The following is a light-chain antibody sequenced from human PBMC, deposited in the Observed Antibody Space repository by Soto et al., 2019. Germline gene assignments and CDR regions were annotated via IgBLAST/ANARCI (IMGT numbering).Light chain of an antibody. V-gene: IGKV3-20*01. Sequence: EIVLTQFPGTLSLSPGERATLSCRASQTVRSSHLAWYQQKPGQAPRLLIYDASYRASGIPERFSGSGSGTDFTLTISRLEPEDFAVYTCQQYESSPWTFGQGTRVEIK. CDR2: DAS. J-gene: IGKJ1*01. CDR3: QQYESSPWT. CDR1: QTVRSSH.